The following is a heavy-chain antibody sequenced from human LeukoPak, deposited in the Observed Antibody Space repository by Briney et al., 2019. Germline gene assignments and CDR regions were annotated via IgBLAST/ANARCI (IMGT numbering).Heavy chain of an antibody. CDR1: GGPFSGYY. V-gene: IGHV4-34*01. CDR3: ARGVLWGLFDY. J-gene: IGHJ4*02. D-gene: IGHD3-16*01. Sequence: SETLSLSCAVYGGPFSGYYWSWIRKPPGKGLEWIGEINHSGSTNYNPSLKSRVAISVDTSKNQFSLKLSSVTAADTAVYYCARGVLWGLFDYWGQGTLVTVSS. CDR2: INHSGST.